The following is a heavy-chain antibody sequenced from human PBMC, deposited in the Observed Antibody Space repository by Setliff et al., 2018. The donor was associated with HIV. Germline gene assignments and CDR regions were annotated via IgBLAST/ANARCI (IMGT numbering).Heavy chain of an antibody. CDR3: ARQGNWEFDY. CDR2: IKEDGSEK. V-gene: IGHV3-7*05. CDR1: GFTFSNYA. D-gene: IGHD7-27*01. Sequence: GGSLRLSCAASGFTFSNYAMTWVRQAPGKGLEWVANIKEDGSEKYYVDSVKGRFTISRDNAKNSLYLQMNNLRAEDTAVYYCARQGNWEFDYWGQGTLVTVSS. J-gene: IGHJ4*02.